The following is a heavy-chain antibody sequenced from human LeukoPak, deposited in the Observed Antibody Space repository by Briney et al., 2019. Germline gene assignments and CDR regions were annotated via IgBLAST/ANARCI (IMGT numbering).Heavy chain of an antibody. CDR3: ARDLTGGEYFDS. V-gene: IGHV3-21*01. Sequence: PGGSLRLSCATSGFTLSSFKMTWVRQAPGKGLEWVASISPSSSYISYADSLKGRVTVSRDNAKHSVFLQMSSLRDEDTAVYYCARDLTGGEYFDSWGQGTLVSVSS. J-gene: IGHJ4*02. CDR1: GFTLSSFK. CDR2: ISPSSSYI. D-gene: IGHD3-16*01.